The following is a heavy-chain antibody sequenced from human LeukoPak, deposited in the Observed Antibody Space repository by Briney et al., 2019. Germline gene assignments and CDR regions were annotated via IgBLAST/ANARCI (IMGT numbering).Heavy chain of an antibody. CDR3: ARDPEVRFPDG. V-gene: IGHV1-69*05. D-gene: IGHD3-3*01. Sequence: SVKVSCKASGGTFSSYAISWVRQAPGQGLEWMGRIIPIFGTTNYAQKFQGRVTITTDESTSTAYMELSSLRSEGTAVYYCARDPEVRFPDGWGQGTLVTVSS. J-gene: IGHJ4*02. CDR2: IIPIFGTT. CDR1: GGTFSSYA.